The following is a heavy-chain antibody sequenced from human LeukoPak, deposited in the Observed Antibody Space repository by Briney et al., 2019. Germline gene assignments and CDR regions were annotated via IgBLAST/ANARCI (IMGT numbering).Heavy chain of an antibody. V-gene: IGHV3-30*02. Sequence: GVPLWLTCAGTGFTVSSYALRWVRQAPGKELEWVAFIRYDGSNKYYADSVKGRFTISRDNSKNTLYLQMDSLRAEDTAMYYCAKDRLATTFDYFDYWGQGTLVTVSS. J-gene: IGHJ4*02. CDR3: AKDRLATTFDYFDY. D-gene: IGHD2/OR15-2a*01. CDR2: IRYDGSNK. CDR1: GFTVSSYA.